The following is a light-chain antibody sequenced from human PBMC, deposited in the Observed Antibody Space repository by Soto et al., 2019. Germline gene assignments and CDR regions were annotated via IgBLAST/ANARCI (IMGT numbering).Light chain of an antibody. CDR1: SSDVGAYNY. J-gene: IGLJ1*01. V-gene: IGLV2-14*03. CDR3: SSYTSSSTLGV. CDR2: DVS. Sequence: QSVLTQPASVSGSPGHSITISCTGTSSDVGAYNYVSWYQHHPGKAPKLMIYDVSNRPSRVSDRFSGSKSGNTASLTISGLQAEDEADYYCSSYTSSSTLGVFGTGTKVTVL.